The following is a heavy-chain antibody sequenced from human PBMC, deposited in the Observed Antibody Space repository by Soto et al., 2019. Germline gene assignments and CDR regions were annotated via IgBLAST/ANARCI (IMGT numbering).Heavy chain of an antibody. J-gene: IGHJ3*02. CDR3: ARETLRDAIDI. V-gene: IGHV3-48*03. Sequence: SGGSLRLSCAASGFTFSSYAMSWVRQAPGKGLEWVSNIRANDESIYYADSVKGRVSVSRDNAKNSLFLEMNSLRVDDTAVYYCARETLRDAIDIWGQGTMVTVSS. CDR1: GFTFSSYA. CDR2: IRANDESI.